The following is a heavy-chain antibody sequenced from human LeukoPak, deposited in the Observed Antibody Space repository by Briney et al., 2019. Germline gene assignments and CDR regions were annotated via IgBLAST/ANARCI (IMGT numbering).Heavy chain of an antibody. CDR3: AREQWLVPDNWFDP. V-gene: IGHV4-39*01. D-gene: IGHD6-19*01. CDR2: IYYSGST. CDR1: GGSISSSSYY. Sequence: SETLSLTCTVSGGSISSSSYYWGWIRQPPGKGLEWIGSIYYSGSTYYNPSLKSRVTISVDTSKNQCSLKLSSVTAADTAVYYCAREQWLVPDNWFDPWGQGTLVTVSS. J-gene: IGHJ5*02.